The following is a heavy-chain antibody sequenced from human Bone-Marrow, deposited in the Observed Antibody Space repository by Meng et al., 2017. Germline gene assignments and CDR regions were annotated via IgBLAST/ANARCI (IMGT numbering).Heavy chain of an antibody. CDR1: CGSFKFCS. D-gene: IGHD3/OR15-3a*01. V-gene: IGHV4-34*01. CDR2: SNHNRGT. J-gene: IGHJ4*02. Sequence: HLVARLLKPSMARTLTLAVECGSFKFCSGDLIPQPPGKVLEWIGDSNHNRGTNYNPSLKSRVTISVDTSKNQFSLKLSSVTAADTAVYYCARDVERTSLSAPLDYWGQGTLVTVSS. CDR3: ARDVERTSLSAPLDY.